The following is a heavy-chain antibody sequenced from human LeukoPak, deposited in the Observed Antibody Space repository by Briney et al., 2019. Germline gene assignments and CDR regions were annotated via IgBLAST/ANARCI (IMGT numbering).Heavy chain of an antibody. CDR2: ISSSGSTI. CDR3: ARGQQLVRGRIGYFDY. D-gene: IGHD6-13*01. J-gene: IGHJ4*02. Sequence: GGSLRRSCAASGFTSSDYYMSWIRQAPGKGLEWVSYISSSGSTIYYADSVKGRFTISRDNAKNSLYLQMNSLRAEDTAVYYCARGQQLVRGRIGYFDYWGQGTLVTVSS. V-gene: IGHV3-11*01. CDR1: GFTSSDYY.